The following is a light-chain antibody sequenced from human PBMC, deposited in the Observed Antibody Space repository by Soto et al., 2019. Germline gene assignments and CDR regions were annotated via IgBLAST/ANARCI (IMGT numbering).Light chain of an antibody. CDR1: QGIRYD. Sequence: AIQMTQSPSSLSASVGDRVTITCRASQGIRYDLDWYQQKPGKAPKLLIYAASSLQSGVPSRFSGSGSGTDFTLTISSLQPEDFASYYCLQDYNYPRTFGQGTKVEIK. J-gene: IGKJ1*01. CDR3: LQDYNYPRT. CDR2: AAS. V-gene: IGKV1-6*01.